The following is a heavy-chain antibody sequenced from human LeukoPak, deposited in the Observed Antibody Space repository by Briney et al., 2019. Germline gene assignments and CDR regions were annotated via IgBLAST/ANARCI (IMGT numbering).Heavy chain of an antibody. D-gene: IGHD4-11*01. J-gene: IGHJ6*03. CDR1: GYTFTGYY. CDR2: INPNSGGT. Sequence: GASVKVSCKASGYTFTGYYMHWVRQAPGQGLEWMGWINPNSGGTNYAQRFQGRVTMTRDTSISTAYMELSRLRSDDTAVYYCSRSPHYSNHYYHYMDVWGKGTTVTVSS. V-gene: IGHV1-2*02. CDR3: SRSPHYSNHYYHYMDV.